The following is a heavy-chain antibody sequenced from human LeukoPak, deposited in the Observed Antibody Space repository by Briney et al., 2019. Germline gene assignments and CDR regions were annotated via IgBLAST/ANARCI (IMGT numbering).Heavy chain of an antibody. J-gene: IGHJ4*02. CDR3: ARDYGGNSDY. CDR2: ISSSSTTI. D-gene: IGHD4-23*01. V-gene: IGHV3-48*03. CDR1: GFTFSSYE. Sequence: PGGSLRLSCAASGFTFSSYEMNWVRQAPGKGLEWVSYISSSSTTIYYADSVKGRFTISRDNAKNSLYLQMNSLRAEDTAVYYCARDYGGNSDYWGQGTLVTVSS.